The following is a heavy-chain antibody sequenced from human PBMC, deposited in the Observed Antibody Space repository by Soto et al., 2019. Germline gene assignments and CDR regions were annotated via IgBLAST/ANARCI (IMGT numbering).Heavy chain of an antibody. V-gene: IGHV3-23*01. CDR2: ISDSGGST. Sequence: GGSLRLSCAASGFTFSTFAMHWVRQAPGKGLEWVSAISDSGGSTYYADSVKGRFTISRDNSKNTLYLQMNSLRAEDTAVYYCAKVRRILTGYYQARGAFDIWGQGTMVTVSS. CDR3: AKVRRILTGYYQARGAFDI. CDR1: GFTFSTFA. J-gene: IGHJ3*02. D-gene: IGHD3-9*01.